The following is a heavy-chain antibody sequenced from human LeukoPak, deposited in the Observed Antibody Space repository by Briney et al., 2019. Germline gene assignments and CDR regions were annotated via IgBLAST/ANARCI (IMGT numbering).Heavy chain of an antibody. Sequence: KPSETLSLTCTVSDYSISSGYYWGWIRQPPGKGLEWIGSIYHSGSTYYNPSLKSRVTISVDTSKNQFSLKLSSVTAADTAVYYCARDNYVPDYWGQGTLVTVSS. CDR3: ARDNYVPDY. CDR1: DYSISSGYY. CDR2: IYHSGST. D-gene: IGHD2/OR15-2a*01. J-gene: IGHJ4*02. V-gene: IGHV4-38-2*02.